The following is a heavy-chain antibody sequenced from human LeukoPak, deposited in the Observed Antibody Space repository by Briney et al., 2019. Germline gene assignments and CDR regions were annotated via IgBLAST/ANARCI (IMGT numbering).Heavy chain of an antibody. V-gene: IGHV4-39*07. Sequence: SETLSLTCTVSGGSISSSSYYWGWIRQPPGKGLEWIGSIYYGGSTYYNPSLKSRVTISVDTSKNQFSLKLSSVAAADTAVYYCARDGFYDSSGYYYNWVFDYWGQGTLVTVSS. J-gene: IGHJ4*02. CDR2: IYYGGST. CDR3: ARDGFYDSSGYYYNWVFDY. CDR1: GGSISSSSYY. D-gene: IGHD3-22*01.